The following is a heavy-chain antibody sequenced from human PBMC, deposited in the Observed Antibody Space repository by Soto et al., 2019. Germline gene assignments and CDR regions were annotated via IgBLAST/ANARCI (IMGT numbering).Heavy chain of an antibody. D-gene: IGHD6-19*01. J-gene: IGHJ4*02. CDR2: ISTSVTII. Sequence: QGQLVESGGGLVQPGGSLGLSCAASGYIFSDYYLTWIRQPPGRGLEWVSYISTSVTIISYADSVKGRFTISRDDAKNSLYLQMNSLRADDTAIYYCARAGGSGWSLDYWGQGTLVTVSS. CDR3: ARAGGSGWSLDY. V-gene: IGHV3-11*01. CDR1: GYIFSDYY.